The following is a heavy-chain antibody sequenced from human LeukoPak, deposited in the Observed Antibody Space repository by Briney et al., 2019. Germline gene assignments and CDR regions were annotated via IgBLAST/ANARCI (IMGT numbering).Heavy chain of an antibody. J-gene: IGHJ4*02. V-gene: IGHV1-8*02. CDR3: AREYSSGWYGY. Sequence: ASVKVSCKASGYTFTGYYMHWVRQAPGQGLEWMGWINPNSGNAGYAQKFQGRVTMTRNTSISTAYMELSSLRSEDTAVYYCAREYSSGWYGYWGQGTLVTVSS. CDR2: INPNSGNA. D-gene: IGHD6-19*01. CDR1: GYTFTGYY.